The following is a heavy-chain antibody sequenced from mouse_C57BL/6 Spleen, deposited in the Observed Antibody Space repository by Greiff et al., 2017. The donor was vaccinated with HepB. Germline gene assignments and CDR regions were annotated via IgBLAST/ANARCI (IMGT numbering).Heavy chain of an antibody. D-gene: IGHD1-1*01. J-gene: IGHJ4*01. Sequence: EVKLVQSGAELVKPGASVKLSCTASGYTFKDYYMHWVKQRPEQGLEWIGRIYPEDGDTKYAPKFKSKATITADKSSNTAYLQLSSLTSEDTAVYYCARGDYYGRSIHYYAMDYWGQGTSVTVSS. CDR1: GYTFKDYY. V-gene: IGHV14-2*01. CDR2: IYPEDGDT. CDR3: ARGDYYGRSIHYYAMDY.